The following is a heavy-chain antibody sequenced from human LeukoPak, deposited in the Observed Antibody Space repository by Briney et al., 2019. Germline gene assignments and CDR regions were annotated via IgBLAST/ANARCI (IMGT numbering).Heavy chain of an antibody. CDR2: IWYDGSNK. Sequence: PGRSLRLSCAASGFTFSSYGMHWVRQAPGKGLEWVAVIWYDGSNKYYADSVKGRFTISRDNSKNTLYLQMNSLRAEDTAVFYCARAGLTGYFDYWGQGTLVTVSS. J-gene: IGHJ4*02. CDR3: ARAGLTGYFDY. D-gene: IGHD1-20*01. V-gene: IGHV3-33*01. CDR1: GFTFSSYG.